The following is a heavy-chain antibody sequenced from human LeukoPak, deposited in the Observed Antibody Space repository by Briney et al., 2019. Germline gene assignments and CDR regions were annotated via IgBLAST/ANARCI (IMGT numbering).Heavy chain of an antibody. J-gene: IGHJ3*02. CDR1: SGSLSDKY. CDR3: ARHQYYDYVWGSYRDAFDI. Sequence: NASETLSLTCGVYSGSLSDKYWSWIRQPPGKVLEWIGEINPSGRTNYNPSLKSRVTMSIDTSKNQFSLKLSSVTAADTAVYYCARHQYYDYVWGSYRDAFDIWGQGTMVTVFS. V-gene: IGHV4-34*01. CDR2: INPSGRT. D-gene: IGHD3-16*01.